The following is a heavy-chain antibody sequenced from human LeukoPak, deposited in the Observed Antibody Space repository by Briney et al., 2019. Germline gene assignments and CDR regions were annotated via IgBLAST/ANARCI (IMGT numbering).Heavy chain of an antibody. CDR1: GGSISSYY. Sequence: SETLSLTCTVSGGSISSYYWNWIRQPPGKGLEWIGYIYYSGSTNYNPSLKSRVTISVDTSKNQFSLKLSSVTAADTAVYYCARGGQLWPFDYWGQGTLVTVSS. CDR3: ARGGQLWPFDY. J-gene: IGHJ4*02. CDR2: IYYSGST. D-gene: IGHD5-18*01. V-gene: IGHV4-59*12.